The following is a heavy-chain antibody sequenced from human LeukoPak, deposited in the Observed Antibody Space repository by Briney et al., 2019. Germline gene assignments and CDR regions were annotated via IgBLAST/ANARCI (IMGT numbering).Heavy chain of an antibody. CDR2: IIPILGTT. J-gene: IGHJ5*02. Sequence: ASVKVSCKASGGTFNSYAISWVRQAPGQGLEWMGGIIPILGTTNYARKFRGRVTLTADKSTSTAYMELSSLRSEDTAVYYCARDRPVEWFGESNWFDPWGQGTLVTVSS. D-gene: IGHD3-10*01. CDR1: GGTFNSYA. V-gene: IGHV1-69*10. CDR3: ARDRPVEWFGESNWFDP.